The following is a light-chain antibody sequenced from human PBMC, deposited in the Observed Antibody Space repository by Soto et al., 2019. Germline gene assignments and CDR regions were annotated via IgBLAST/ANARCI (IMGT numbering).Light chain of an antibody. CDR1: SSNIGAGYD. CDR3: QSYDSSLSGSV. Sequence: QSALTQPPSVSGAPGQRVIISCTGSSSNIGAGYDVHWYQQLPGTAPKLLIYANSNRPSGVPDRFSGSKSFSSGSLAITGLQAEDEADYYCQSYDSSLSGSVFGGGTKVTVL. V-gene: IGLV1-40*01. CDR2: ANS. J-gene: IGLJ2*01.